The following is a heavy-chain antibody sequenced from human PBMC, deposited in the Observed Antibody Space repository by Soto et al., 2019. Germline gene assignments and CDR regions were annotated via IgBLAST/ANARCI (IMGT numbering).Heavy chain of an antibody. CDR2: IKQDGSEK. J-gene: IGHJ1*01. D-gene: IGHD4-17*01. CDR3: ASFYGDNAIFQY. Sequence: GGSLRLSCAASGLMFSSHWMSWARQAPGKGLEWVANIKQDGSEKYYVDSVKGRFTISRDNAKSSLFLQMDSLRAEDTAVYYCASFYGDNAIFQYWGQGTLVTVSS. V-gene: IGHV3-7*01. CDR1: GLMFSSHW.